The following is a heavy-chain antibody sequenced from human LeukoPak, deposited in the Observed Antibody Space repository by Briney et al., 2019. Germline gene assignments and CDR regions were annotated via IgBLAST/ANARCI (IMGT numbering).Heavy chain of an antibody. D-gene: IGHD6-13*01. CDR2: IGTGGDT. CDR3: AREGRSSNWDNWYFDP. Sequence: GSLRLSCAASGFSFGNSDMHWVRQGTGKGLEWVSAIGTGGDTYYPGSVKGRFTISRENAKNSLYLQMNSLRAGDTAIYYCAREGRSSNWDNWYFDPWGRGTLVTVSS. V-gene: IGHV3-13*01. J-gene: IGHJ2*01. CDR1: GFSFGNSD.